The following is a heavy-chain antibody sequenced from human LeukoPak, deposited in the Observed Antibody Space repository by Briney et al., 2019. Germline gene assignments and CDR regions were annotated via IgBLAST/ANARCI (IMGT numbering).Heavy chain of an antibody. Sequence: PSETLSLTCAVSGYSISSGYYWGWIRQPPGKGLEWIGNIYHNGSTYYNPSLKSRVTISVDTSKNQFSLKLSSVTAADTAVYYCARSGIYSYWGQGTLVTVSS. CDR3: ARSGIYSY. CDR2: IYHNGST. D-gene: IGHD1-26*01. V-gene: IGHV4-38-2*01. J-gene: IGHJ4*02. CDR1: GYSISSGYY.